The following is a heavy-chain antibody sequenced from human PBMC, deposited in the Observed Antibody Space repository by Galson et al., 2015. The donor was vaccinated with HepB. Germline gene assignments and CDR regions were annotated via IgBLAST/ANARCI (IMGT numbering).Heavy chain of an antibody. Sequence: SVKVSCKASGYTFTSYAMHWVRQAPGQRLEWMGWINAGNGNTKYSQKFQGRVTITRDTSASTAYMELSSLRSEDTAVYYCARGLNDFWSGYGDYWGQGTLVTVSS. CDR3: ARGLNDFWSGYGDY. CDR1: GYTFTSYA. J-gene: IGHJ4*02. CDR2: INAGNGNT. D-gene: IGHD3-3*01. V-gene: IGHV1-3*01.